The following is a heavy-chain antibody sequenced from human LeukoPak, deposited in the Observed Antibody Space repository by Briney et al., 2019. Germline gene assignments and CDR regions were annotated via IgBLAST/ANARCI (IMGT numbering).Heavy chain of an antibody. D-gene: IGHD3-10*01. CDR3: ARESSGSYWG. J-gene: IGHJ4*02. CDR1: RFIFSKHW. V-gene: IGHV3-74*01. Sequence: GGSLRLSCVASRFIFSKHWMHWVRQAPGKGLVWVSRLNLDGSTTSYADSVKGRFTISRDNAKNTLYLQMNSLRVDDTGVYYCARESSGSYWGWGQGTLVTVSS. CDR2: LNLDGSTT.